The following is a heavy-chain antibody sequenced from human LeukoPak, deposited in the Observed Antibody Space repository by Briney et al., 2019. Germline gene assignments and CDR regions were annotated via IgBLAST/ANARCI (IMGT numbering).Heavy chain of an antibody. Sequence: PPGGSLRLSCAASGFTFSSYAMHWVRQAPGKGLEWVAVISYDGSNKYYADSVKGRFTISRDNSKNTLYLQMNSLRAEDTAVYYCARDRVPAASYYYYGMDVWGQGTTVTVSS. J-gene: IGHJ6*02. CDR2: ISYDGSNK. V-gene: IGHV3-30-3*01. CDR1: GFTFSSYA. CDR3: ARDRVPAASYYYYGMDV. D-gene: IGHD2-2*01.